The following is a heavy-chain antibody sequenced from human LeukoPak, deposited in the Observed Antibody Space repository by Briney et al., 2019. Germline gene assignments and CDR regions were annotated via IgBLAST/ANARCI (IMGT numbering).Heavy chain of an antibody. Sequence: ASVKVSCKASGYTFTSYYMHWVRQAPGQGLEWMGIINPSGGSTSYAQKFQGRVTMTRDMSTSTVYMELSSLRSEDTAVYYCARDGGNSRDYYYYMDVWGKGTTVTASS. V-gene: IGHV1-46*01. CDR2: INPSGGST. CDR3: ARDGGNSRDYYYYMDV. D-gene: IGHD4-23*01. CDR1: GYTFTSYY. J-gene: IGHJ6*03.